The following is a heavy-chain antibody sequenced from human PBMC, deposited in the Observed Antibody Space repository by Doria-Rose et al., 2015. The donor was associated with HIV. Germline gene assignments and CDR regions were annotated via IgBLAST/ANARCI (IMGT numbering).Heavy chain of an antibody. V-gene: IGHV3-21*01. CDR3: ATGVTLDY. Sequence: AQLVQSGGGLVRPGGSLRLPCATSGFTFSSHRINWVRQAPGKGLEWVSSISSTSAYINYADSVRGRFTISRDNARNSLYLQMDSLRAEDTAIYYCATGVTLDYWGQGTLVTVSS. CDR1: GFTFSSHR. D-gene: IGHD3-10*01. J-gene: IGHJ4*02. CDR2: ISSTSAYI.